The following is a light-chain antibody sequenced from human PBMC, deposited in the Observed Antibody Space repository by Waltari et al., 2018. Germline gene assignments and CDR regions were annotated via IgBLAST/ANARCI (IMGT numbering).Light chain of an antibody. J-gene: IGLJ2*01. CDR1: SSDVGSYNL. V-gene: IGLV2-23*02. CDR3: CSYAGSCTYYLL. CDR2: EVS. Sequence: QSALTQPASVSGSPGQSITISCTGTSSDVGSYNLVSWYQQHPGKAPKLIIYEVSKRPSGGVTGFSCCKTGSTAALTAIGRQDEEEADDHYCSYAGSCTYYLLFGGGTKLTVL.